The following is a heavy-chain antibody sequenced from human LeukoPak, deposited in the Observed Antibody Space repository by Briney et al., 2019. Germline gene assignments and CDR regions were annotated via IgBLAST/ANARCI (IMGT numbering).Heavy chain of an antibody. CDR2: IYYSGST. CDR1: GGSISSSSYY. D-gene: IGHD6-19*01. CDR3: ARSRGYSSGWYAEFDY. Sequence: PSETLSLTCTVSGGSISSSSYYWGWIRQPPGKGLEWIGSIYYSGSTYYNPSLKSRVTISVDTSMNQFSLKLSSLTAADTAVYYCARSRGYSSGWYAEFDYWGQGTLVTVSS. V-gene: IGHV4-39*07. J-gene: IGHJ4*02.